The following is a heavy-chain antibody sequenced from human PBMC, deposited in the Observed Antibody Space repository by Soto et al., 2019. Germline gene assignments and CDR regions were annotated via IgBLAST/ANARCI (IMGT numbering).Heavy chain of an antibody. Sequence: SETLSLTCTVCGCSIYRSYWCGFRQPPGKGLEWIGYIYYSGRTNYNPSLKSRVTISVDTSKNQFSLKLSSVTAADTAVYYCARALFSYDYGDYEALIWFGPWGQATLVTVSS. CDR1: GCSIYRSY. J-gene: IGHJ5*02. D-gene: IGHD4-17*01. CDR2: IYYSGRT. CDR3: ARALFSYDYGDYEALIWFGP. V-gene: IGHV4-59*01.